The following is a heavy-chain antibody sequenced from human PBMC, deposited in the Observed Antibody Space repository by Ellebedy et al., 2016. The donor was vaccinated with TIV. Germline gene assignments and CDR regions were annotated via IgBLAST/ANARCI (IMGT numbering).Heavy chain of an antibody. CDR1: GGSFSPYY. Sequence: MPSETLSLTCTVSGGSFSPYYWNWIRQPPGKGREWIGYIDYRGNTNYNPSLKSRVTVSVDTSKNQISLKLSSVTAADTAVYYVARDLMASGWFDPWGQGTLVTVSS. J-gene: IGHJ5*02. V-gene: IGHV4-59*01. CDR3: ARDLMASGWFDP. D-gene: IGHD5-24*01. CDR2: IDYRGNT.